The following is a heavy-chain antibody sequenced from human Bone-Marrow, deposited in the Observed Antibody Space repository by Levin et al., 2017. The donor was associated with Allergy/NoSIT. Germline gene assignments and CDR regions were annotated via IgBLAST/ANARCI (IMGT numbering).Heavy chain of an antibody. Sequence: GESLKISCAASGLTFSNYAMQWVRQAPGKGLEWVALISYDGGSKYYEDSVKGRFTISRDNSKNTVFLQMNSLRAEDTAVYYCARDSWDSIGYQAYWGQGTRFTVSS. CDR2: ISYDGGSK. CDR1: GLTFSNYA. J-gene: IGHJ4*02. V-gene: IGHV3-30-3*01. CDR3: ARDSWDSIGYQAY. D-gene: IGHD3-22*01.